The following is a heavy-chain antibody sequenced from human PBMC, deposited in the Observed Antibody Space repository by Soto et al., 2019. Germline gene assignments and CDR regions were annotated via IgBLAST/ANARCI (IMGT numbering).Heavy chain of an antibody. CDR2: IYYSGST. Sequence: QLQLQESGPGLVKPSETLSLTCTVSGGSISSSSYYWGWIRQPPGKGLEWIGSIYYSGSTYYNPSLKSRVTISVDTSKNQFSLKLSSVTAADTAVYYCARHGYYDSSGYYPNWFDPWGQGTLVTV. CDR3: ARHGYYDSSGYYPNWFDP. V-gene: IGHV4-39*01. J-gene: IGHJ5*02. CDR1: GGSISSSSYY. D-gene: IGHD3-22*01.